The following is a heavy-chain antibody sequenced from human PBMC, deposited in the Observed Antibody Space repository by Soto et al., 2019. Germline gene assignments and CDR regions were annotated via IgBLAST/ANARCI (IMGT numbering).Heavy chain of an antibody. Sequence: SETLSLTCAVYGGSFSGYYWSWIRQPPGKGLEWIGEINHSGSTNYNPSLKSRVTISVDTSKNQFSLKLSSVTAADTAVYYCARGSWYRLWFDPWGQGTRGTVS. V-gene: IGHV4-34*01. CDR3: ARGSWYRLWFDP. CDR1: GGSFSGYY. D-gene: IGHD2-2*01. J-gene: IGHJ5*02. CDR2: INHSGST.